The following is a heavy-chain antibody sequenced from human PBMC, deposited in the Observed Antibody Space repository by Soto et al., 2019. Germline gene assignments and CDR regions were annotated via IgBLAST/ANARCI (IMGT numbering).Heavy chain of an antibody. J-gene: IGHJ6*02. V-gene: IGHV3-30*18. Sequence: GGSLRLSCAASGFTFSSYGMHWVRQAPGKGLKWVAVISYDGSNKYDADSVKGRFTISRDNSKNTMYLQMNSLRAEDTAVYYCAKRPSWGGMDVWGQGTTVTVSS. CDR1: GFTFSSYG. D-gene: IGHD3-16*01. CDR3: AKRPSWGGMDV. CDR2: ISYDGSNK.